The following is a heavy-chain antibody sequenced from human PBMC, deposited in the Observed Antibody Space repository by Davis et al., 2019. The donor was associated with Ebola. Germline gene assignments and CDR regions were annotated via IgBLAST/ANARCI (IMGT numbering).Heavy chain of an antibody. V-gene: IGHV3-64D*08. CDR1: GFTFSSYA. CDR2: ISSNGGST. Sequence: GESLKISCSASGFTFSSYAMHWVRQAPGKGLEYVSAISSNGGSTYYADSVKGRFTISRDNSKNTLYLQMSSLRAEDTAVYYCAKGNLQWLALYGMDVWGQGTTVTVSS. CDR3: AKGNLQWLALYGMDV. J-gene: IGHJ6*02. D-gene: IGHD6-19*01.